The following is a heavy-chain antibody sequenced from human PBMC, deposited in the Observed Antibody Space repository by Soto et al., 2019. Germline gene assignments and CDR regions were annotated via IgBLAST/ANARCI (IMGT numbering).Heavy chain of an antibody. V-gene: IGHV3-33*01. J-gene: IGHJ5*02. CDR2: IWYDGSNK. D-gene: IGHD4-17*01. CDR1: GFTFSSYG. Sequence: AGGSLRLSCAASGFTFSSYGMHWVRQAPGKGLEWVAVIWYDGSNKYYADSVKGRFTISRDNSKNTLYLQMNSLRAEDTAVYYCARDYRRPTVVTPEPLDPWGQGTLVTVSS. CDR3: ARDYRRPTVVTPEPLDP.